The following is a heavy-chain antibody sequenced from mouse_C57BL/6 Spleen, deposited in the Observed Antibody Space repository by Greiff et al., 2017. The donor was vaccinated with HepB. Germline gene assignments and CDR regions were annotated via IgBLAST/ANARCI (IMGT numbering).Heavy chain of an antibody. CDR2: IYPGDGDT. V-gene: IGHV1-82*01. D-gene: IGHD2-1*01. Sequence: VQLQQSGPELVKPGASVKISCKASGYAFSSSWMNWVKQRPGKGLEWIGRIYPGDGDTNYNGKFMGKATLTADKSSSTAYMQLSSLTSEDSAVYFCASDYGNQYYCDYWGQGTTLPVSS. CDR3: ASDYGNQYYCDY. CDR1: GYAFSSSW. J-gene: IGHJ2*01.